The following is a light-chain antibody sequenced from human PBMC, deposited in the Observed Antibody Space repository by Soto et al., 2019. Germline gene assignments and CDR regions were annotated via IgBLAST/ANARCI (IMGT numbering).Light chain of an antibody. CDR3: QQFGTSPPST. V-gene: IGKV3-20*01. CDR1: QSVSRIY. CDR2: GAS. Sequence: EIVLTQSPGTLSLSPGERATLSCRASQSVSRIYLAWYQQKPGQAPRLLIYGASSRATGIPDRFSGSGSGTDFTLTISRLEPEDFAVYYCQQFGTSPPSTFGQGPRLEIK. J-gene: IGKJ5*01.